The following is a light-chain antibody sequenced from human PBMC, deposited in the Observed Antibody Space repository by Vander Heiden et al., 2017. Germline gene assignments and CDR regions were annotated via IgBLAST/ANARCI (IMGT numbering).Light chain of an antibody. CDR1: QSVSNS. V-gene: IGKV3-15*01. CDR2: AAS. J-gene: IGKJ1*01. CDR3: QEYTTWT. Sequence: EIVMTQSPATVSVSPGETATLSCRASQSVSNSLAWYQHKPGQAPRLLMYAASTRATGVPARFSGSGYGTEFTLTISSLQSEDFAIYFCQEYTTWTFGQGTKVEIK.